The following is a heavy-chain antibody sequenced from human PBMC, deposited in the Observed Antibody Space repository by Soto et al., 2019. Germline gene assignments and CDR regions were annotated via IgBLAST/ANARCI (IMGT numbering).Heavy chain of an antibody. CDR2: ISAYNGNT. Sequence: QVQLVQSGAEVKKPGASVKVSCRASGYTFTSYVISWVRQAPAQGLEWMGWISAYNGNTNFAQKLQGRVTMTTHTSTRPAYMELRSLRSDDTPVYYCAGVVATVGGPYGMDVWGQGTTVTVSS. D-gene: IGHD6-19*01. CDR3: AGVVATVGGPYGMDV. CDR1: GYTFTSYV. J-gene: IGHJ6*01. V-gene: IGHV1-18*01.